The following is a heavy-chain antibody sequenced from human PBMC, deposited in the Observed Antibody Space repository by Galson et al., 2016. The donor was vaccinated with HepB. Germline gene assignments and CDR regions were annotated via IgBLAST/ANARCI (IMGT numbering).Heavy chain of an antibody. V-gene: IGHV3-9*01. CDR2: ISKNSGTI. J-gene: IGHJ5*01. D-gene: IGHD2-2*01. Sequence: SLRLSCAASGFKFGDYAMHWVRQAPGKGLEWVSSISKNSGTIGYADSVKGRFTISRGNAKNSLYLQMNSLRTEDTALYYCAKDWIDRYCRSLDCYNWFDSWGQGALVTVSS. CDR3: AKDWIDRYCRSLDCYNWFDS. CDR1: GFKFGDYA.